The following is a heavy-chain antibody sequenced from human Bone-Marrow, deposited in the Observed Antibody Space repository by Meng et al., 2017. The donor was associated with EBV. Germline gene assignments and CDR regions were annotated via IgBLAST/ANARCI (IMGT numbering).Heavy chain of an antibody. Sequence: GQLQPRVAGLLKHSETLCLTCHVYGEAVSGYYWRWIRQPPGKGLEWIGEINHSGSTSYNQSLKSRVTMSVDTSKNHFSLKLTSVTAADTAVYYCARAALDEYQLLEDWGQGTLVTVSS. D-gene: IGHD2-2*01. J-gene: IGHJ1*01. V-gene: IGHV4-34*01. CDR1: GEAVSGYY. CDR2: INHSGST. CDR3: ARAALDEYQLLED.